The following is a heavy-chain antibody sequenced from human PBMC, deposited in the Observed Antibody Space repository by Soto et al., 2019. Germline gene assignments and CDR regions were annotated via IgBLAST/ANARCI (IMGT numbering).Heavy chain of an antibody. CDR1: CGSVSSGSYY. V-gene: IGHV4-61*01. CDR2: IYYSGST. J-gene: IGHJ6*02. Sequence: ASETLSLTCTVSCGSVSSGSYYWSWIRQPPGKGLEWIGYIYYSGSTNYNPSLKSRVTISVDTSKNQFSLKLSSVTAADTAVYYCARDPMVRGVITPYYYYGMDVWGQGTTVTVSS. D-gene: IGHD3-10*01. CDR3: ARDPMVRGVITPYYYYGMDV.